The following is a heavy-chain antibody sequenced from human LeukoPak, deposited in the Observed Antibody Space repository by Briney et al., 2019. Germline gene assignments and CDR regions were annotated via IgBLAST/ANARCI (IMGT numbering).Heavy chain of an antibody. D-gene: IGHD1-26*01. CDR2: INPSGGST. J-gene: IGHJ3*02. CDR1: GYTFTSYY. Sequence: ASVKVSCKASGYTFTSYYMHWVRQAPGQGLEWMGIINPSGGSTSYAQKFQGRVTMTRDTSTSTAYMELRSLRSDDTAVYYCASPTMGARIWGQGTMVTVSS. V-gene: IGHV1-46*01. CDR3: ASPTMGARI.